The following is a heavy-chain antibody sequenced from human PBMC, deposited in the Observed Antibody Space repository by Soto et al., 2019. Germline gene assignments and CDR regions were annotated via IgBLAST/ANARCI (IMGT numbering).Heavy chain of an antibody. Sequence: PGGSLRLSCAASGFTFSSYAMSWVRQAPGKGLEWVSAISGSGGSTYYADSVKGRFTISRDNSKNTLYLQMNSLRAEDTAVYYCAKGFWSGPILYYYYYMDVWGKGTTVTVSS. D-gene: IGHD3-3*01. V-gene: IGHV3-23*01. CDR2: ISGSGGST. CDR1: GFTFSSYA. CDR3: AKGFWSGPILYYYYYMDV. J-gene: IGHJ6*03.